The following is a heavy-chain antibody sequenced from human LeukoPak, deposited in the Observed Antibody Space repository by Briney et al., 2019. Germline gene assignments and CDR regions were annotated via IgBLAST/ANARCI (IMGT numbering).Heavy chain of an antibody. D-gene: IGHD6-13*01. V-gene: IGHV3-21*06. CDR3: ARAHSSNWYFYYYYYMDV. Sequence: PGGSLRLSCAASGFTFSSYSMNWVRHAPGKGLVWVSSISSSGSYIYYADSVKGRFTLSRDNDKNSLYLQMDSLRAEDTAVYYCARAHSSNWYFYYYYYMDVWGKGTTVTVSS. CDR2: ISSSGSYI. J-gene: IGHJ6*03. CDR1: GFTFSSYS.